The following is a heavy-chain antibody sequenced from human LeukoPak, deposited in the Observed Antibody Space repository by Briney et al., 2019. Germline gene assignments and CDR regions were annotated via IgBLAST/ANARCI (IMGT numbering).Heavy chain of an antibody. D-gene: IGHD5-24*01. Sequence: GGSLRLSCAASGFTFSSYAMHWVRQAPGKGLEWVAVISYDGSNKYYADSVKGRFTISRDNSKNTLYLQMDSLRAEDTAVYYCARDRDKDGTDYWGQGTLVTVSS. CDR3: ARDRDKDGTDY. V-gene: IGHV3-30*04. CDR2: ISYDGSNK. J-gene: IGHJ4*02. CDR1: GFTFSSYA.